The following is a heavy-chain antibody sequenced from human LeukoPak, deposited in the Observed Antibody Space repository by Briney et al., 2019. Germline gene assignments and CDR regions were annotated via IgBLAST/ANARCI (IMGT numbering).Heavy chain of an antibody. CDR3: ARRYPWFDP. J-gene: IGHJ5*02. CDR1: GGSISSSSYY. Sequence: SETLSLTCTVSGGSISSSSYYWGWIRQPPGKGLEWIGSIYYSGSTYYNPSLKSRVTISVDTSKNQFSLRLSSVTAADTAVYYCARRYPWFDPWGQGTLVTVSS. V-gene: IGHV4-39*01. D-gene: IGHD2-15*01. CDR2: IYYSGST.